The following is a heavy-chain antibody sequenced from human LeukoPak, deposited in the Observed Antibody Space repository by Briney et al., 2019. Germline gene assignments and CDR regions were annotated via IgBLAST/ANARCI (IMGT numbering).Heavy chain of an antibody. D-gene: IGHD2-15*01. CDR3: AREISLHPRAFDI. J-gene: IGHJ3*02. Sequence: PGGSLRLSCAASGFTFSSYAMHWVRQAPGKGLEWVAVISYDGSNKYYADSVKGRFTISRDNSKNTLYLQMNSLRAEDTAVYYCAREISLHPRAFDIWGQGTMVTVSS. V-gene: IGHV3-30*04. CDR1: GFTFSSYA. CDR2: ISYDGSNK.